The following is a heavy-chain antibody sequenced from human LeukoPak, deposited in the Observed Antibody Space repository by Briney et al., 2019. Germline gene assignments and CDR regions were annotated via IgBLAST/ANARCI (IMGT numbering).Heavy chain of an antibody. V-gene: IGHV3-30-3*01. CDR3: ARDYNLDY. D-gene: IGHD1-14*01. CDR1: GFTFSSYA. CDR2: ILYDGSNK. Sequence: GRSLRLSCAASGFTFSSYAMHWVRQAPGKGLEWVAVILYDGSNKYYADSVKGRFTISRDNSKNTLYLQMNSLRAEDTTVYYCARDYNLDYWGQGTLVTVSS. J-gene: IGHJ4*02.